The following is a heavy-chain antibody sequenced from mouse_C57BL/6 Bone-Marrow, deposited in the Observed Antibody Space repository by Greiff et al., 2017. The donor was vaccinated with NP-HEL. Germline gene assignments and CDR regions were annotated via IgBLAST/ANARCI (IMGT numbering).Heavy chain of an antibody. D-gene: IGHD3-2*02. CDR2: ITHSGAT. J-gene: IGHJ2*01. CDR3: AGDSSGYGDFDY. CDR1: GFPITSGYY. Sequence: VQLVESGPGLVKPSQSLILSCSITGFPITSGYYWFWIRQPPGKPLEWMGFITHSGATFYNPSLQSPISITRETSKNQFFLQVNSVTTEDTSMYYGAGDSSGYGDFDYWGQGTTLTVSS. V-gene: IGHV12-3*01.